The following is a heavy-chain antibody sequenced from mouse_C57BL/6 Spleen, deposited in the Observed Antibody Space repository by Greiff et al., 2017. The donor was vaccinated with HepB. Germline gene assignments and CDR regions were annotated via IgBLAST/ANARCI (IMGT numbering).Heavy chain of an antibody. CDR2: ISNGGGST. D-gene: IGHD1-1*01. J-gene: IGHJ4*01. V-gene: IGHV5-12*01. CDR3: ARHAPYDDGSSPYAMDY. Sequence: EVMLVESGGGLVQPGGSLKLSCAASGFTFSDYYMYWVRQTPEKRLEWVAYISNGGGSTYYPDTVKGRFTISRDNAKNTLYLQMSRLKSEDTAMYYCARHAPYDDGSSPYAMDYWGQGTSVTVSS. CDR1: GFTFSDYY.